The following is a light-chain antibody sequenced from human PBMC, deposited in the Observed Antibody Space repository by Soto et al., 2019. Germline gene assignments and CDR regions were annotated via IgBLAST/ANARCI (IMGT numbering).Light chain of an antibody. V-gene: IGLV1-44*01. CDR3: AAWDDSLSGYYV. CDR1: SSNIGSNT. Sequence: QSALTQPPSASGTPGQRVTISCSGSSSNIGSNTVNWYKQLPGTAPKLLIYSNNRRPSGVPDRFSGSKSGTSASLAISGLQSEDEADYYCAAWDDSLSGYYVFGFGTKVTVL. CDR2: SNN. J-gene: IGLJ1*01.